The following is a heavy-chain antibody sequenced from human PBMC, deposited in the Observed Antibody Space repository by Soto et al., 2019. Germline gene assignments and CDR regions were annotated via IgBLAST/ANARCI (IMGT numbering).Heavy chain of an antibody. V-gene: IGHV1-18*01. CDR3: ARDRMATIE. Sequence: ASVKVSCKTSGYHFTAYGLAWLRQAPGQRPEWMGWISAYNGNTNYAQKLQGRVTMTTDTSTSTAYMELRSLRSDDTAVYYCARDRMATIEWGQGTLVTVSS. CDR1: GYHFTAYG. D-gene: IGHD5-12*01. CDR2: ISAYNGNT. J-gene: IGHJ4*02.